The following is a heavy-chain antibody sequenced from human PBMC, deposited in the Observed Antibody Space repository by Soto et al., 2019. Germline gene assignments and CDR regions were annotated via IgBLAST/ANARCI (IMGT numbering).Heavy chain of an antibody. CDR3: ARESEDLTSNFDY. CDR2: ISSTTNYI. V-gene: IGHV3-21*06. CDR1: GFTFTRYS. J-gene: IGHJ4*02. Sequence: GGSLRLSCAASGFTFTRYSMNGVRQAPGKGLEWVSSISSTTNYIYYGDSMKGRFTISRDNAKNSLYLEMNSLRAEDTAVYYCARESEDLTSNFDYWGQGTLVTVSS.